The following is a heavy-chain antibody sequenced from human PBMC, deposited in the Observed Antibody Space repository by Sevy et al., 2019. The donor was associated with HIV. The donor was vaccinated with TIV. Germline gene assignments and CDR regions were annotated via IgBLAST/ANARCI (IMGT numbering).Heavy chain of an antibody. D-gene: IGHD3-16*01. Sequence: GSLRLSCVGSGFSFSDHRMHWVRQAPGKGLEWMAVISYDGRNTKYKADSVKGRFTISRDNSKNTLYLQMNSLRAEDAAIYYCARDRGEILRSAFDYWAQGTLVTVSS. CDR1: GFSFSDHR. V-gene: IGHV3-30*03. J-gene: IGHJ4*02. CDR3: ARDRGEILRSAFDY. CDR2: ISYDGRNTK.